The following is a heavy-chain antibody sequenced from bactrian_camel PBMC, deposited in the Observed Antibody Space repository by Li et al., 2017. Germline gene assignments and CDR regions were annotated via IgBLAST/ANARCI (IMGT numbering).Heavy chain of an antibody. Sequence: DVQLVESGGGLVQPGGSLRLSCAALGFSFSDWAMSWVRQAPGRGLEWVSGIDRAGSNTYYADSVKGRFTISRDNAKNTLYLQLMSLKTEDTAMYYCVAAPLMVSGPYNYWGQGTQVTVS. CDR2: IDRAGSNT. J-gene: IGHJ4*01. CDR1: GFSFSDWA. V-gene: IGHV3S31*01. D-gene: IGHD2*01. CDR3: VAAPLMVSGPYNY.